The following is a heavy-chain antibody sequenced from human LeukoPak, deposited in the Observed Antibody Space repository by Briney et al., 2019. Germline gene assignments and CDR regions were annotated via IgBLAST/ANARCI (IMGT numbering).Heavy chain of an antibody. D-gene: IGHD3-10*01. CDR1: TGSIRSFY. J-gene: IGHJ6*02. Sequence: PSVTLSLTCTVSTGSIRSFYGRGLRQPPGKGLEGGRNLYYSGSNNYNAYLKNRITISVAASKNQFSLKLSSVTGADTAVYYCARDPRPPAGSGSYYHYYGMDVWGQGTTVTVSS. V-gene: IGHV4-59*01. CDR2: LYYSGSN. CDR3: ARDPRPPAGSGSYYHYYGMDV.